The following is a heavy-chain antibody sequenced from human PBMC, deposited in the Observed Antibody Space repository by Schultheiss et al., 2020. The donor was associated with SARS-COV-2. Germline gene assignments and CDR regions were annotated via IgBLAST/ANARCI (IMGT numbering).Heavy chain of an antibody. CDR3: ANWLATISPFDY. CDR2: ISGSGGST. Sequence: GGSLRLSCAASRITLSTYDISWVRLAPGKGLEWVSDISGSGGSTYYADSVRGRFTISRDNSKNTLYLQMNSLRAEDTAVYYCANWLATISPFDYWGQGTLVTVSS. D-gene: IGHD5-24*01. CDR1: RITLSTYD. V-gene: IGHV3-23*01. J-gene: IGHJ4*02.